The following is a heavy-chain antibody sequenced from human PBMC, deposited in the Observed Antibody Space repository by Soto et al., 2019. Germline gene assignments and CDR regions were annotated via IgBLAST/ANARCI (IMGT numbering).Heavy chain of an antibody. CDR3: ARDKSADSSGYLYYFDY. J-gene: IGHJ4*02. V-gene: IGHV1-69*06. Sequence: GASVKVSCKPSGGTFSSDAITWVRQAPGQGLEWVGGIIPIFGTINYAQKFQGRVTITADKSTTTAYMELSSLRSEDTAVYYCARDKSADSSGYLYYFDYWGQGTLVTVSS. D-gene: IGHD3-22*01. CDR1: GGTFSSDA. CDR2: IIPIFGTI.